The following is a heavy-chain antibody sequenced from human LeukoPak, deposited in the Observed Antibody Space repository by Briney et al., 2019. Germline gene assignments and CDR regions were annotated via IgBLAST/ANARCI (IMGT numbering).Heavy chain of an antibody. CDR1: GYTFTGYY. D-gene: IGHD1-26*01. Sequence: ASVKVSCKASGYTFTGYYMHWVRQAPGQGLECMGIINPSGGSTTYAQKFQGRVTMTRDTSTSTVYMELSSLRSEDTAVYYCAREGIVGGIPFDLWGQGTLVTVSS. CDR3: AREGIVGGIPFDL. J-gene: IGHJ4*02. CDR2: INPSGGST. V-gene: IGHV1-46*01.